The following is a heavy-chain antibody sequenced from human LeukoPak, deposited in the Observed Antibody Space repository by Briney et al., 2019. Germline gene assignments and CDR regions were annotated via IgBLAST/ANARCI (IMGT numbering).Heavy chain of an antibody. D-gene: IGHD2/OR15-2a*01. V-gene: IGHV3-21*01. CDR3: ARVSMREGSY. Sequence: GGSLRLSCAASGFTFSSYSMNRVRQAPGKGLEWVSSISSSSSYIYYADSVKGRFTISRDNARNSLYLQMNSLRAEDTAVYYCARVSMREGSYWGQGTLVTVSS. CDR1: GFTFSSYS. CDR2: ISSSSSYI. J-gene: IGHJ4*02.